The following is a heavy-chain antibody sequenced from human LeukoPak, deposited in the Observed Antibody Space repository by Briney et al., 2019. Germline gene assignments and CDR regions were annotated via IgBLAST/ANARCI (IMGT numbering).Heavy chain of an antibody. Sequence: ASVTVSCKASGYTFTSYDIHWVRQATGQGLAWMGWMNPNSGNTGYVQKFQGRVTMTRNTSISTAYMELSSLRSEDTAVYYCARANYDILTGSPGGGAFDIWGQGTMVTVSS. CDR2: MNPNSGNT. V-gene: IGHV1-8*01. D-gene: IGHD3-9*01. CDR1: GYTFTSYD. J-gene: IGHJ3*02. CDR3: ARANYDILTGSPGGGAFDI.